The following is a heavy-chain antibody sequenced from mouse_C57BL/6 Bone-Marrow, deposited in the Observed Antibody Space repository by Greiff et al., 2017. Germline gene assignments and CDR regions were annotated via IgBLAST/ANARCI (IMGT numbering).Heavy chain of an antibody. J-gene: IGHJ1*03. CDR1: GFTFSSYA. Sequence: EVKLMESGGGLVKPGGSLKLSCAASGFTFSSYAMSWVRQTPEKRLEWVATISDGGRYTYYPDNVKGRFTIYRDNAKNNLYRQMSHLKSEDTAMYYCARDFYWYFDVWGTGTTVTVSS. CDR2: ISDGGRYT. CDR3: ARDFYWYFDV. V-gene: IGHV5-4*01.